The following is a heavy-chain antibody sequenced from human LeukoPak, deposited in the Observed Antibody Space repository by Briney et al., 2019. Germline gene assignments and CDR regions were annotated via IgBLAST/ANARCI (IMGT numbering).Heavy chain of an antibody. CDR2: ISGSGGST. CDR1: GFTFSSYA. J-gene: IGHJ5*02. D-gene: IGHD5-12*01. Sequence: PGGSLRLSCAASGFTFSSYAMSWVRQAPWKRLEWVSAISGSGGSTYYADSVKGRFTISRDNSKNTLYLQMNSLRAEDTAVYYCAKDPPRGYSGYDYVGWFDPWGQGTLVTVSS. V-gene: IGHV3-23*01. CDR3: AKDPPRGYSGYDYVGWFDP.